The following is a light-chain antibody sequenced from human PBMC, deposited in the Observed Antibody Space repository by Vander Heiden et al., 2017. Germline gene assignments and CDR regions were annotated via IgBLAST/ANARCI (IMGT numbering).Light chain of an antibody. CDR2: DAS. CDR1: QSVSSY. CDR3: QQRSNWPWT. Sequence: EIVFTQSPATLSLSPGERATLSCRASQSVSSYLAWYQQKPGQAPRLLIYDASNRTTGIPARFSGSGSGTDSTLTSSSLEPEDFAVYYCQQRSNWPWTFGQGTKVEIK. J-gene: IGKJ1*01. V-gene: IGKV3-11*01.